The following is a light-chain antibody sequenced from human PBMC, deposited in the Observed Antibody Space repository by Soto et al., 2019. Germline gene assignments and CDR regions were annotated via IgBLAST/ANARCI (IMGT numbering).Light chain of an antibody. V-gene: IGKV1-5*03. Sequence: DLLMTQSPSTLSASVGDRVTITCRASQTISSWLAWYQQKPGTAPKLLIYKASTLKSGVPSRFSGSGSGTEFTLTISSLQPDDCATYYGQHYNSYSEAFGQGTKVDIK. CDR3: QHYNSYSEA. CDR1: QTISSW. J-gene: IGKJ1*01. CDR2: KAS.